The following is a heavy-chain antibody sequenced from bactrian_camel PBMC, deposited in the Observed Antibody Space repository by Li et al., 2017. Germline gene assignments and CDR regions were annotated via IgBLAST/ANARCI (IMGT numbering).Heavy chain of an antibody. CDR2: IDLRYGYT. CDR1: GLTASNTY. D-gene: IGHD2*01. J-gene: IGHJ7*01. Sequence: QLVESGGGSVQAGYSLRLSCAASGLTASNTYMAWFRQAPGREREGVSCIDLRYGYTSYADSMKGRFTISKSNAKNTVYLEMSRLKPEDTAVYYCVRPVWRAVKRGNVADGGGMDYWGKGTQVTVS. V-gene: IGHV3S40*01.